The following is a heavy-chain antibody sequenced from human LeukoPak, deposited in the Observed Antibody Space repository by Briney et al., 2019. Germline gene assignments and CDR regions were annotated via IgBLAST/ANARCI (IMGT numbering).Heavy chain of an antibody. V-gene: IGHV1-69*01. CDR2: IIPIFGTA. Sequence: ASVKVSCKASGGTFSSYAISWVRQSPGQGLEWMGGIIPIFGTANYAQKFQGRVTITADESTSTAYMELSSLRSEDTAVYYCARSMVRGVGDYYYMDVWGKGTTVTVSS. D-gene: IGHD3-10*01. CDR3: ARSMVRGVGDYYYMDV. CDR1: GGTFSSYA. J-gene: IGHJ6*03.